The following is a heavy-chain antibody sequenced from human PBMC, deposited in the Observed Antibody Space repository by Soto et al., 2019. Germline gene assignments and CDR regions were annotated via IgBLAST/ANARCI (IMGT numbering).Heavy chain of an antibody. J-gene: IGHJ5*02. CDR1: GFTFSSYW. V-gene: IGHV3-74*01. Sequence: EVQLVESGGGLVQPGGSLRLSCAASGFTFSSYWMHWVRQAPGKGLVWVSRINNDGSNARYADSVKGRFTISRDNAKNTVNLQRNSLRAEDTAVYYCARDFPQNWFDPWGQGTLVTVSS. CDR2: INNDGSNA. CDR3: ARDFPQNWFDP.